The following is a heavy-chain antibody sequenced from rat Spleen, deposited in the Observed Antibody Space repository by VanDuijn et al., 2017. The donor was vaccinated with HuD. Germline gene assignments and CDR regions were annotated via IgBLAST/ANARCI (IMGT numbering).Heavy chain of an antibody. Sequence: EVQLVESGGGLVQPGRSLKLSCAASGFTFSNYGMAWVRQAPTKGLEWVATISYDGSGTYYRDSVKGRFTISRDNSKSTLYLQMDSLRSEDTATYYCATDGYYDGTYYSVYIMDAWGQGASVTVSS. CDR2: ISYDGSGT. D-gene: IGHD1-12*02. CDR3: ATDGYYDGTYYSVYIMDA. CDR1: GFTFSNYG. V-gene: IGHV5-29*01. J-gene: IGHJ4*01.